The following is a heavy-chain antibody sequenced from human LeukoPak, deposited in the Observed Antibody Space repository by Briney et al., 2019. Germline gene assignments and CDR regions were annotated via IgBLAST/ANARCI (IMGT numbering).Heavy chain of an antibody. CDR2: INPTGGST. D-gene: IGHD3-16*01. J-gene: IGHJ5*01. Sequence: ASVKVSCKASGYSFSTYYIHWVRQAPGQGLEWMGIINPTGGSTTYAQKFQGRVTMTRDTSTSTVYMELSSLRSQDTAVYYCVNGGQEFDSWGQGTLVTVSA. V-gene: IGHV1-46*01. CDR1: GYSFSTYY. CDR3: VNGGQEFDS.